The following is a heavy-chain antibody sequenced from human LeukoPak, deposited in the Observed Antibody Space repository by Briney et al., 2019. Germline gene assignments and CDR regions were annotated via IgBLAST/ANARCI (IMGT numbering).Heavy chain of an antibody. Sequence: SETLSLTCTVSGGSVSSYYWSWIRQPPGKGLEWIGYIYYSGSTNYNPSLKSRVTISLDTSKNQFSLKLSSLTAADTAVYYCAGNSDTVMLRAYYFDYWGQGTLVTVSS. CDR1: GGSVSSYY. V-gene: IGHV4-59*08. D-gene: IGHD3-16*01. CDR3: AGNSDTVMLRAYYFDY. CDR2: IYYSGST. J-gene: IGHJ4*02.